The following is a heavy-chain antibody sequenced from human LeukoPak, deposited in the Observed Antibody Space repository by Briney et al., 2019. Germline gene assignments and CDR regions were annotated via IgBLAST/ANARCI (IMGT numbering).Heavy chain of an antibody. CDR3: ATGLGEIAVTTSFFFYDSSGTDAFDI. CDR1: GYTFTSHY. D-gene: IGHD3-22*01. V-gene: IGHV1-46*01. CDR2: IKPSAGST. J-gene: IGHJ3*02. Sequence: ASVKVSCKASGYTFTSHYMHWVRQAPGQGLEWMGIIKPSAGSTSYAQKFQGRVTMTEDTSTDTAYMELSSLRSEDTAVYYCATGLGEIAVTTSFFFYDSSGTDAFDIWGQGTMVTVSS.